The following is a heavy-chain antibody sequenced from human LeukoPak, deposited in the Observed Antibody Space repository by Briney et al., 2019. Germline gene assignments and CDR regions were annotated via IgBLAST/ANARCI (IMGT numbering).Heavy chain of an antibody. CDR3: ARDRWPGYSSGWYGLFDY. D-gene: IGHD6-19*01. CDR2: INPNSGGT. CDR1: GYTFTGYY. Sequence: ASVKVSCKASGYTFTGYYMHWVRQAPGQGLEWMGWINPNSGGTNYAQKFQGRVTMTRDTSISTAYMELSRLRSDDTAVYYCARDRWPGYSSGWYGLFDYWGQGTLVTVSS. V-gene: IGHV1-2*02. J-gene: IGHJ4*02.